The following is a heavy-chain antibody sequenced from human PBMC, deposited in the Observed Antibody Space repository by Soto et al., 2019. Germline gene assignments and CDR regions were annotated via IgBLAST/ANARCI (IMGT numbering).Heavy chain of an antibody. D-gene: IGHD3-22*01. J-gene: IGHJ4*02. CDR2: IHYSGST. V-gene: IGHV4-39*01. Sequence: SETLSLTCTVSGGSISSNIYYWSWIRQPPGKGLEWIGNIHYSGSTYYDSSLKSRVTISVDTSKNQFSLKLSSVTAADTAMYYCERQHYYDSSGYYVVYWGQGTLVTVS. CDR1: GGSISSNIYY. CDR3: ERQHYYDSSGYYVVY.